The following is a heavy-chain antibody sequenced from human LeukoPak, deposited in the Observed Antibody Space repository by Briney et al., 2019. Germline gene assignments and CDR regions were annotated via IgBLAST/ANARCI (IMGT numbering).Heavy chain of an antibody. D-gene: IGHD6-19*01. CDR1: GFSVSSSY. CDR2: IHGDSST. CDR3: ARDARMWAVAGSVYFDY. V-gene: IGHV3-53*01. Sequence: KPVGSLRLSCAVSGFSVSSSYMSWVRQAPGKGLEWVSLIHGDSSTDYADSVKSRFTISRDNSKNTVYLQMNSLRAEDTAVYFCARDARMWAVAGSVYFDYWGQGTLVTVSS. J-gene: IGHJ4*02.